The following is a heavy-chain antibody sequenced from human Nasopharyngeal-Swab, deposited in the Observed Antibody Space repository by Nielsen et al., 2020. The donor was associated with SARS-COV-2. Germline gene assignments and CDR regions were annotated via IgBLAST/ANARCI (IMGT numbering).Heavy chain of an antibody. D-gene: IGHD2-15*01. V-gene: IGHV3-74*01. CDR3: ARDPIVVVVAATDWFDP. J-gene: IGHJ5*02. CDR1: GFTFSSYW. CDR2: INSDGSST. Sequence: GGSLRLSCAASGFTFSSYWMHWVRQAPGKGLVWVSRINSDGSSTSYADSVKGRFTISRDNAKNTLYLQMNSLRAEDTAVYYCARDPIVVVVAATDWFDPWGQGTLVTVSS.